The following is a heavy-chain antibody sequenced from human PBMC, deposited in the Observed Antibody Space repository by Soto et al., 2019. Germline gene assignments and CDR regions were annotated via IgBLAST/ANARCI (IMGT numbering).Heavy chain of an antibody. V-gene: IGHV1-2*02. CDR2: INPNSGGT. J-gene: IGHJ6*02. Sequence: GASVKVSCKASGYTFTGYYMHWVRQAPGQGLEWMGWINPNSGGTNYAQKFQGRVTMTRDTSISTAYMELSRLRSDDTAVYYCARLGVDTMAYYYGMDVWGQGTTVTVSS. CDR3: ARLGVDTMAYYYGMDV. D-gene: IGHD5-12*01. CDR1: GYTFTGYY.